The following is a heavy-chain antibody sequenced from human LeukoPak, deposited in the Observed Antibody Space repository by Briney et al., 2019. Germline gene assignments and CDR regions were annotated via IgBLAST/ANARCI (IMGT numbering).Heavy chain of an antibody. Sequence: PSETLSLTCTVSGYSISTGYYWDWIRQPPGKGLEWIGTFYHGGSTYYNPSLKSRVTISVDTSKNQFSLKLSSVTAADMAVYYCARTPYPYYYYMDVWGKGTTVTISS. J-gene: IGHJ6*03. CDR1: GYSISTGYY. CDR3: ARTPYPYYYYMDV. D-gene: IGHD2-2*01. CDR2: FYHGGST. V-gene: IGHV4-38-2*02.